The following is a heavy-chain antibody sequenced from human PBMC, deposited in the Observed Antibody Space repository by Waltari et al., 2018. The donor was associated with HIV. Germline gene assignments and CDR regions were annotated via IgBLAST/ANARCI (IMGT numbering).Heavy chain of an antibody. CDR3: ARGKDCGGGTCDGYHYYGMDV. D-gene: IGHD2-15*01. J-gene: IGHJ6*02. Sequence: EVQLVESGGGLVQPGGSFRLSCAASGFTFTTPWVHLVRQAPGKGLVWVSRINPDGTDTRYADSVKGRFTISRDNAKNTVYLQVNSLRGEDTSVYYCARGKDCGGGTCDGYHYYGMDVWGQGTTVTVSS. CDR2: INPDGTDT. V-gene: IGHV3-74*01. CDR1: GFTFTTPW.